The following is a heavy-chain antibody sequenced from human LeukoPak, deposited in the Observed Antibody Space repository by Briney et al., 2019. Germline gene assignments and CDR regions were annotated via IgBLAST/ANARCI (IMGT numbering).Heavy chain of an antibody. CDR1: GGSISSGGYY. Sequence: SSQTLSLTCTVSGGSISSGGYYWSWIRQPPGKGLEWIGYIYHSGSTYYNPSLKSRVTISVDTSKNQFSLKLISVTAADTAVYYCARVAVPAANDYWGQGTLVTVSS. CDR2: IYHSGST. CDR3: ARVAVPAANDY. D-gene: IGHD2-2*01. J-gene: IGHJ4*02. V-gene: IGHV4-30-2*01.